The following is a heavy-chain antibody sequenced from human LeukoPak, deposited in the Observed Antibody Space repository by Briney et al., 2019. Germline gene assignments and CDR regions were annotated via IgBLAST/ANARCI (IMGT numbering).Heavy chain of an antibody. CDR2: ISGSGGST. D-gene: IGHD5-12*01. Sequence: PGGSLRLSCAASGFTFSSYAMSWVRQAPGKGLEWVSAISGSGGSTYYADSVNGQFTISRDNSKNTLYLQMNSLRAEDTAVYHCAKTRGYSGYGHFDYWGQGTLVTVSS. CDR3: AKTRGYSGYGHFDY. V-gene: IGHV3-23*01. J-gene: IGHJ4*02. CDR1: GFTFSSYA.